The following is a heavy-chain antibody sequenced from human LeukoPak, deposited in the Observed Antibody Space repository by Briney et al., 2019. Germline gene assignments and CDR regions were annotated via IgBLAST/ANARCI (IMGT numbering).Heavy chain of an antibody. Sequence: SVKVSCKASGGTFISYAISWVRQAPGQGLEWMGRIIPIFGTANYAQKFQGRVTITTDESTSTAYMELSSLRSEDTAVYYCARDRYYDSSGYYYWGQGTLVTVSS. CDR3: ARDRYYDSSGYYY. V-gene: IGHV1-69*05. CDR2: IIPIFGTA. D-gene: IGHD3-22*01. CDR1: GGTFISYA. J-gene: IGHJ4*02.